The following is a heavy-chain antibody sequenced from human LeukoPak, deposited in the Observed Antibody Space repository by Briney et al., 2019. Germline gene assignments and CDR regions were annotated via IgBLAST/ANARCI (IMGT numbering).Heavy chain of an antibody. D-gene: IGHD6-19*01. V-gene: IGHV3-48*03. Sequence: GGSLRLSCAASGFTFSSYEMNWVRQAPGKGLEWVSYISSSGSTIYYADSVKGRFTISRGNAKSSLYLQMNSLRAEDTAVYYCARDSFAVAGTFDYWGQGTLVTVSS. J-gene: IGHJ4*02. CDR2: ISSSGSTI. CDR3: ARDSFAVAGTFDY. CDR1: GFTFSSYE.